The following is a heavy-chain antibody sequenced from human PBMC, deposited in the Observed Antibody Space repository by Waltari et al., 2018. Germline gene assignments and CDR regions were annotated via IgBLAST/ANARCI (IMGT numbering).Heavy chain of an antibody. CDR2: MNPNSGNT. CDR3: ARGDPIVATIRWYYYYGMDV. CDR1: GYTFTSYD. D-gene: IGHD5-12*01. V-gene: IGHV1-8*03. Sequence: QVQLVQSGAEVKKPGASVKVSCKASGYTFTSYDINWVRQATGQGPGWMGWMNPNSGNTGYAQKFQGRVTITRNTSISTAYMELSSLRSEDTAVYYCARGDPIVATIRWYYYYGMDVWGQGTTVTVSS. J-gene: IGHJ6*02.